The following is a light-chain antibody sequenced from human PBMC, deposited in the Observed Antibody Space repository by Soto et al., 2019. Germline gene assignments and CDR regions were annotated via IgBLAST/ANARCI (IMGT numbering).Light chain of an antibody. CDR1: SSDIVVYNY. J-gene: IGLJ2*01. CDR3: SSYAGSDNLDV. CDR2: EVS. Sequence: QSVLTQPPSASGSPGQSVTISCTGTSSDIVVYNYISWYQQHPGKAPNLMIYEVSERSSAVPDRFSGSESGNTASLTVSRSQIEDEDDYYTSSYAGSDNLDVFGAGTKLTVL. V-gene: IGLV2-8*01.